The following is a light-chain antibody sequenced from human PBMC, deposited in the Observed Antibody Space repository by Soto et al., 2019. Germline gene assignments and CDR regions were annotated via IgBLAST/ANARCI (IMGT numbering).Light chain of an antibody. CDR2: GAS. V-gene: IGKV1-9*01. CDR1: QGISSF. CDR3: QQLNSFPIP. J-gene: IGKJ3*01. Sequence: IQLTPSPSSLSASVGDRVTITCRASQGISSFLAWYQQKPGKAPKLLTYGASTLQSGVPSRFSGSGSGTDFTLNIGSLQPEDFATYYCQQLNSFPIPCGPGTKVDIK.